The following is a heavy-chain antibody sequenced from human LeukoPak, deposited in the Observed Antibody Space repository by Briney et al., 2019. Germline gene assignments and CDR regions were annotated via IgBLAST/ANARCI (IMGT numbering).Heavy chain of an antibody. CDR3: ARVGIIAAAGSNDY. D-gene: IGHD6-13*01. V-gene: IGHV3-11*01. CDR1: GFTFSDYY. J-gene: IGHJ4*02. CDR2: ISSSGTTT. Sequence: SGGSLRLSCAASGFTFSDYYMSWIRQAPGKGLEWVSYISSSGTTTNYADSVKGRFTISRDNAKNSLYLQMNSLRAEDTAVYYCARVGIIAAAGSNDYWGQGTLVTVSS.